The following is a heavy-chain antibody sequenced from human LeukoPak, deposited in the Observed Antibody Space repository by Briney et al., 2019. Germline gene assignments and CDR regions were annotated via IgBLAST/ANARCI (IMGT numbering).Heavy chain of an antibody. D-gene: IGHD5-24*01. J-gene: IGHJ4*02. Sequence: SETLSLTCTVSGGSISSSSYYWGWIRQPPGKGLEWIGSIYYSGSTYYNPSLKSRVTISVDTSKNQFSLKLSSVTAADTAVYYCARSIIKRWLQLPIRPAFYFDYWGQGTLVTVSS. CDR3: ARSIIKRWLQLPIRPAFYFDY. CDR2: IYYSGST. CDR1: GGSISSSSYY. V-gene: IGHV4-39*07.